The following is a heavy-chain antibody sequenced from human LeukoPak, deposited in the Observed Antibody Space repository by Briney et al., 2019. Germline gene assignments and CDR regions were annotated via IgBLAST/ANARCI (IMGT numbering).Heavy chain of an antibody. CDR3: ARGSLPVARFDY. CDR2: IYHSGST. V-gene: IGHV4-59*12. CDR1: GGSISSYY. Sequence: PSETLSLTCTVSGGSISSYYWSWIRQPPGKGLEWIGYIYHSGSTYYNPSLKSRVTISVDRSKNQFSLKLSSVTAADTAVYYCARGSLPVARFDYWGQGTLVTVSS. J-gene: IGHJ4*02. D-gene: IGHD2-2*01.